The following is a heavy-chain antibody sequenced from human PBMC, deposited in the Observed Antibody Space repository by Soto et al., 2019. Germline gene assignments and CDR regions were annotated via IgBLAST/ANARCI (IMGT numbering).Heavy chain of an antibody. CDR2: IYHSGST. J-gene: IGHJ5*02. CDR3: ARWGYYCFDP. D-gene: IGHD2-15*01. V-gene: IGHV4-30-2*01. Sequence: PSETLSLTCAFSGGSISSGGYSWSWIRQPPGKGLEWIGYIYHSGSTYYNPSLKSRVTISVDRSKNQFSLKLSSVTAADTAVYYCARWGYYCFDPWGQGTLVTVSS. CDR1: GGSISSGGYS.